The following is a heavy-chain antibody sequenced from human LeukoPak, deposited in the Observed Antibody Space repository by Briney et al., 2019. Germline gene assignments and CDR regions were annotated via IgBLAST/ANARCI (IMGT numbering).Heavy chain of an antibody. J-gene: IGHJ4*02. V-gene: IGHV3-21*01. D-gene: IGHD3-16*02. CDR2: ISSSSRYI. CDR1: GFTFSSYS. CDR3: ASLSARYTDY. Sequence: PGGSLRLSCAASGFTFSSYSMNWVRQAPGKGLEWVSSISSSSRYIYYADSVKGRFTISRDNAKNSLYLQMNSLRAEDTAVYYCASLSARYTDYWGQGTLVTVSS.